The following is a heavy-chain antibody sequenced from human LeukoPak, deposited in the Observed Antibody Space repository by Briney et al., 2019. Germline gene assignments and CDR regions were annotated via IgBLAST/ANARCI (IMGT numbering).Heavy chain of an antibody. V-gene: IGHV4-34*01. CDR3: ARREKRKGAFDI. Sequence: KPSETLSLTCAVYGGSFSGYYWSWIRQPPGKGLEWIGEINHSGSTNYNPSLKSRVTISVDTSKNQFSLKLSSVTAADTAVYYCARREKRKGAFDIWGQGTMVTVSS. J-gene: IGHJ3*02. CDR1: GGSFSGYY. D-gene: IGHD1-14*01. CDR2: INHSGST.